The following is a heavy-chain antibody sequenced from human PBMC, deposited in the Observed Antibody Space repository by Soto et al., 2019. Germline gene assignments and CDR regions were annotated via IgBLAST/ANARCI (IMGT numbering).Heavy chain of an antibody. D-gene: IGHD6-19*01. J-gene: IGHJ4*02. V-gene: IGHV4-31*03. CDR2: IYYSGST. Sequence: TLSLTCTVSGGSISSGGYYWSWIRQHPGKGLEWIGYIYYSGSTYYNPSLKSRVTISVDTSKNQFSLKLSSVTAADTAVYYCAREIAVAGALHFDYWGQGTLVTVSS. CDR1: GGSISSGGYY. CDR3: AREIAVAGALHFDY.